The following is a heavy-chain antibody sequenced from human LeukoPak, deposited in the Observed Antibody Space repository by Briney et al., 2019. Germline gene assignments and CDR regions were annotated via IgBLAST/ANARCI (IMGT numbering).Heavy chain of an antibody. CDR2: INPNSGGT. V-gene: IGHV1-2*02. D-gene: IGHD2-21*02. J-gene: IGHJ6*02. Sequence: ASVKVSCKASGYTFTGYYMHWVRQAPGQGLEWMGWINPNSGGTNYAQKFRGRVTMTRDTSISTAYMELSRLRSDDTAVYYCATTAKYCGGDCYFGDYYYGMDVWGQGTTVTVSS. CDR3: ATTAKYCGGDCYFGDYYYGMDV. CDR1: GYTFTGYY.